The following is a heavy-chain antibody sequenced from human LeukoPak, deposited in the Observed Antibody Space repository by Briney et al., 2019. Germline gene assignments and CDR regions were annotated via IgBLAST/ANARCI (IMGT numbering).Heavy chain of an antibody. CDR2: IYTSGST. D-gene: IGHD2-21*02. Sequence: SETLSLTCTVSGGSISSGSYYWSWIWQPAGKGLEWIGRIYTSGSTNYNPSLKSRVTISVDTSKNQFSLKLSSVTAADTAVYYCARVQYCGGDCYSGNFDYWGQGTLVTVSS. V-gene: IGHV4-61*02. J-gene: IGHJ4*01. CDR3: ARVQYCGGDCYSGNFDY. CDR1: GGSISSGSYY.